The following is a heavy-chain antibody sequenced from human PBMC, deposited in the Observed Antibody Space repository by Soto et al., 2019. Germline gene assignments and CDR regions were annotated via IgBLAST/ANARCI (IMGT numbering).Heavy chain of an antibody. V-gene: IGHV3-23*01. J-gene: IGHJ4*02. CDR1: GFPFSHYA. CDR3: AQAPWRADCGRRCFVVN. D-gene: IGHD2-21*02. Sequence: VQLLESGGGLVQPGGSVRLSCAASGFPFSHYAMSWVRQAPGKGLEWVSAISGNGADTTYAVSVRGRFTISRDKSNSCLALQMDCLSVEDTAVYYCAQAPWRADCGRRCFVVNWGQGTLLTLSS. CDR2: ISGNGADT.